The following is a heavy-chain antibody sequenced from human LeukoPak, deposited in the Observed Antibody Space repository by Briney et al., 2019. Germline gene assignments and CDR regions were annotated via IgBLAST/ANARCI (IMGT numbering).Heavy chain of an antibody. D-gene: IGHD6-13*01. Sequence: ASVKVSCKASGYTFTGYYMHWVRQAPGQGLEWMGWIDPNSGGTNYAQKFQGRVTMTRDTSISTAYMELSRLRSDDTAVYYCARKYSSSWPSHYYYGMDVWGQGTTVTVSS. V-gene: IGHV1-2*02. CDR1: GYTFTGYY. CDR2: IDPNSGGT. CDR3: ARKYSSSWPSHYYYGMDV. J-gene: IGHJ6*02.